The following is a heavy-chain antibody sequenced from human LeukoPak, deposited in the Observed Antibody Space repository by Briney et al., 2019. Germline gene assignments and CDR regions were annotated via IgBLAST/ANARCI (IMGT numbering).Heavy chain of an antibody. D-gene: IGHD2-2*01. CDR1: GFTFSSYW. CDR2: IKQDGSEK. CDR3: ASGRDIVVVPAASFDY. Sequence: PGGSLRLSCAASGFTFSSYWMSWVRQAPGKGLEWVANIKQDGSEKYYVDSVKGRFTISRDNAKNSLYLQMNSLRAEDTAVYYCASGRDIVVVPAASFDYWGQGTLVTVSS. V-gene: IGHV3-7*01. J-gene: IGHJ4*02.